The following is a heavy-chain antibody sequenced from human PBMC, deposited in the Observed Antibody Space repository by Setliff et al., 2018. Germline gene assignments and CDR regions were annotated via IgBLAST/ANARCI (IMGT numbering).Heavy chain of an antibody. D-gene: IGHD1-26*01. CDR3: ARWGENSGRPDWRAFDI. CDR1: GGSINNYH. J-gene: IGHJ3*02. CDR2: VGYNGNT. V-gene: IGHV4-59*01. Sequence: PSETLSLTCTVSGGSINNYHWNWIRQPPGKGLEWIGYVGYNGNTHYNPSLNSRVTMPVDTSKNQFSLKLTSVSAADTAVYYCARWGENSGRPDWRAFDIWGQGTMVTVSS.